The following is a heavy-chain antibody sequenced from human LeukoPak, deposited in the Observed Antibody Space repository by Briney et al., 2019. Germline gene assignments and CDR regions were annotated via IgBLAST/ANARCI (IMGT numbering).Heavy chain of an antibody. V-gene: IGHV4-39*07. Sequence: SETLSLTCTVSGGSISSSSYYWVWIRQPPGKELEWIGSNYSGNTYYNPSLKSRVTMSVDTSKNQFSLKLISVTAADTAVYYCAKDNGEIDWFDPWGQGTLVSVSS. CDR1: GGSISSSSYY. CDR2: NYSGNT. D-gene: IGHD3-10*01. J-gene: IGHJ5*02. CDR3: AKDNGEIDWFDP.